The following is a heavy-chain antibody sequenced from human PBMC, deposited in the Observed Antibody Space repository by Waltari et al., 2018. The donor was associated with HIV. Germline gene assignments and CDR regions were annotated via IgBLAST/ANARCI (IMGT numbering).Heavy chain of an antibody. CDR2: ISAYNGNT. Sequence: QVQLVQSGAEVKKPGASVKVSCTASGYHFTRHGISWLRQAPGQGLEWMGWISAYNGNTNYAQKLQGRVTMTTDTSTSTAYMELRSLRSDDTAVYYCARDSKGDFWSGPISKDYWGQGTLVTVSS. CDR3: ARDSKGDFWSGPISKDY. D-gene: IGHD3-3*01. J-gene: IGHJ4*02. V-gene: IGHV1-18*01. CDR1: GYHFTRHG.